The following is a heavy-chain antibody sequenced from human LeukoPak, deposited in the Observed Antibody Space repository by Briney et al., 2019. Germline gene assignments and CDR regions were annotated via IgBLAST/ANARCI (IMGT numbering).Heavy chain of an antibody. V-gene: IGHV3-23*01. J-gene: IGHJ4*02. D-gene: IGHD3-9*01. Sequence: GGSLRLSCAASGFTFSSYAMSWARQAPGKGLEWVSAISGSGGSTYYADSVKGRFTISRDNSKNTLYLQMNSLRAEDTAVYYCAKDNEITYYDILTGLWYFDYWGQGTLVTVSS. CDR1: GFTFSSYA. CDR3: AKDNEITYYDILTGLWYFDY. CDR2: ISGSGGST.